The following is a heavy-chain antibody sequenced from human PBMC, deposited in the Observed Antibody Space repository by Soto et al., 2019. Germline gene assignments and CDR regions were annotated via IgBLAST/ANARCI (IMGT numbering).Heavy chain of an antibody. CDR2: ISLYSDGT. J-gene: IGHJ5*02. CDR1: GYTFSNYG. D-gene: IGHD2-2*01. CDR3: ARVVPGAEAWFGP. Sequence: ASVKVSCKTSGYTFSNYGITWVRQAPGQPLEWLGWISLYSDGTNYAQKFQGRVSMTTXXXXTXAXMXLXXLXSDXTAVYYCARVVPGAEAWFGPWGQGTLVTVSS. V-gene: IGHV1-18*01.